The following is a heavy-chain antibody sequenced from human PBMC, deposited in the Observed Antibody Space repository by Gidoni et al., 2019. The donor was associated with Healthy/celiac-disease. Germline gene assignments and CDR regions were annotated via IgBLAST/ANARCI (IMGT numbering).Heavy chain of an antibody. CDR1: GFTSSSYS. J-gene: IGHJ4*02. CDR2: ISSSSSTI. D-gene: IGHD6-19*01. V-gene: IGHV3-48*01. Sequence: EVQLVASGGGLVQTGGSLRLSCAASGFTSSSYSMNWVRQASGRGLEWFSYISSSSSTIYYADSVKGRFTISRDKAKNSLYLQMNSLRAEDTAVYCCARDPLPIAVAGPNQIDYWGQGTLVTVSS. CDR3: ARDPLPIAVAGPNQIDY.